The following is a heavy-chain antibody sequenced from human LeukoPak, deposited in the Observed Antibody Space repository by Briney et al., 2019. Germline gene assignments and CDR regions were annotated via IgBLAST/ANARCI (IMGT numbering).Heavy chain of an antibody. CDR2: FDPEDGET. D-gene: IGHD6-13*01. CDR1: GYTLTELS. Sequence: ASVKVSCKVSGYTLTELSMHWVRQAPGKGLEWMGGFDPEDGETIYAQKFQGRVTVTEDTSTDTAYMELSSLRSEDTAVYYCATPPVIAAAGTPWGQGTLVTVSS. CDR3: ATPPVIAAAGTP. J-gene: IGHJ5*02. V-gene: IGHV1-24*01.